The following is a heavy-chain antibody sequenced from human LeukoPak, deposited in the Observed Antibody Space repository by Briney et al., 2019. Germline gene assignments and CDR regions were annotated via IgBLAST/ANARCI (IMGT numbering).Heavy chain of an antibody. CDR3: ARGNWNYPFDY. Sequence: PGGSLRLSCAASGFTVSSNYMSWVRQAPGKGLEWVSVIYSSDSTCYADSVKGRFTISRDNSKNTLYLQMNSLRAEDTAVYYCARGNWNYPFDYWGQGTLVTVSS. CDR1: GFTVSSNY. CDR2: IYSSDST. J-gene: IGHJ4*02. V-gene: IGHV3-53*01. D-gene: IGHD1-7*01.